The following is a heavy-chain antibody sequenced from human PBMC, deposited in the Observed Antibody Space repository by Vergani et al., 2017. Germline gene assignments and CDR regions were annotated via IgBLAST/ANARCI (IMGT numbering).Heavy chain of an antibody. CDR2: ISAYNGNT. J-gene: IGHJ4*02. Sequence: QVQLVQSGAEVKKPGASVKVSCKASGYTFTSYGISWVRQAPGQGVEWMGWISAYNGNTNYAQKLQGRVTMTTDTSTSTAYMELRSLRSDDTAVYYCARKYGEDSGSYYGVADFDYWGQGTLVTVSS. CDR1: GYTFTSYG. CDR3: ARKYGEDSGSYYGVADFDY. V-gene: IGHV1-18*01. D-gene: IGHD1-26*01.